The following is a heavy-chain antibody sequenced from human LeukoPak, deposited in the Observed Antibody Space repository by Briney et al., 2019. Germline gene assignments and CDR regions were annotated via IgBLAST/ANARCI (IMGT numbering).Heavy chain of an antibody. Sequence: SETLSLTCSVSGGSISSGSYYWSWIRQPAGKGLEWIGRIYTSGSTNYNPSLKSRVTISVDTSKNQFSLKLSSVTAADTAVYYCARTYCSGGSCYYFDYWGQGTLVTVSS. V-gene: IGHV4-61*02. J-gene: IGHJ4*02. CDR1: GGSISSGSYY. CDR3: ARTYCSGGSCYYFDY. CDR2: IYTSGST. D-gene: IGHD2-15*01.